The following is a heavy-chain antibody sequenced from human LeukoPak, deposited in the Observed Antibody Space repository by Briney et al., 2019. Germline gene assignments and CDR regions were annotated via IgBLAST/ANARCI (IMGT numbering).Heavy chain of an antibody. D-gene: IGHD6-6*01. CDR1: GGSFSGYY. CDR2: INHSGST. V-gene: IGHV4-34*01. CDR3: ARGRRLVPYYYYYYMDV. Sequence: SETLSLTCAVYGGSFSGYYWNWIRQPPGKGLEWIGEINHSGSTNYNPSLKSRVTISVDTSRNQFSLKLSSVTAADTAVYYCARGRRLVPYYYYYYMDVWGKGTTVTVSS. J-gene: IGHJ6*03.